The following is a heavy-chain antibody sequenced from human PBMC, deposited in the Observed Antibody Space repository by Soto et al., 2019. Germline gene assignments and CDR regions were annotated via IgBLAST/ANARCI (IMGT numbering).Heavy chain of an antibody. CDR3: ARDFSSSGRYSGNGMDV. CDR2: ISYDGSNK. D-gene: IGHD6-19*01. Sequence: GGSLRLSCAASGFTFSSYAMHWVRQAPGKGLEWVAVISYDGSNKYYADSVKGRFTISRDNSKNTLYLQMNSLRAGDTAVYYCARDFSSSGRYSGNGMDVWGQGTTVTVSS. CDR1: GFTFSSYA. J-gene: IGHJ6*02. V-gene: IGHV3-30-3*01.